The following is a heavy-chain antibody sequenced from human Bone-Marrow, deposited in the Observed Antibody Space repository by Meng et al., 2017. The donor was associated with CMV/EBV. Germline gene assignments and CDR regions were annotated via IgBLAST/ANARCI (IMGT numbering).Heavy chain of an antibody. V-gene: IGHV3-53*01. J-gene: IGHJ4*02. Sequence: GGSLRLPCAPSGLTVSSNYMSWVGQAPGKGLEWVSVIYSGGSTYYADSVKGRFTISRDTSKNTLYLQMNSRRAQVTAVYYCASVSRSGYDGMVDYWGQGTLVTVSS. CDR2: IYSGGST. CDR1: GLTVSSNY. D-gene: IGHD5-12*01. CDR3: ASVSRSGYDGMVDY.